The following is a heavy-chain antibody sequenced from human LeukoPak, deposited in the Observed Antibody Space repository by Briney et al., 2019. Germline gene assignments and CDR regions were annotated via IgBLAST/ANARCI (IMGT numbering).Heavy chain of an antibody. D-gene: IGHD4-17*01. V-gene: IGHV4-59*08. Sequence: HSETPSLTCTVSGGSISSYYWSWIRQPPGKGLEWIGYIYYGGSTNYNPSLKSRVTISVDTSKNQFSLKLSSVTAADTAVYYCARSMYGDYGPSDYWGQGTLVTVSS. CDR2: IYYGGST. CDR1: GGSISSYY. CDR3: ARSMYGDYGPSDY. J-gene: IGHJ4*02.